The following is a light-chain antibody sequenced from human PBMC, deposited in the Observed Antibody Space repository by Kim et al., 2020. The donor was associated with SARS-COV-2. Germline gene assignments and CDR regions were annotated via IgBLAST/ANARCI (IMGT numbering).Light chain of an antibody. J-gene: IGLJ2*01. V-gene: IGLV3-19*01. CDR2: GKN. Sequence: VALGPTVRITCQGDSLRSYYATWYQQKPGQAPILVIYGKNNRPSGIPDRFSGSSSGNTASLTITETQAGDEADYYCNSRDSNGNVLFGGGTQLTVL. CDR1: SLRSYY. CDR3: NSRDSNGNVL.